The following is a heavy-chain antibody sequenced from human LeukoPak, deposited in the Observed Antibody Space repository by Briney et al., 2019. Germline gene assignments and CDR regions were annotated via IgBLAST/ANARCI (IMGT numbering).Heavy chain of an antibody. CDR3: AKENSGWAFDY. Sequence: PGGSLRLSCAASGFTFNMYAMSWVRQAPGKGLEWVSTIGGGGGSTFYADSVKGRFTISRDNSKNTLYLQVNSLRAEDTALYYCAKENSGWAFDYWGQGALVTVSS. CDR1: GFTFNMYA. D-gene: IGHD6-19*01. CDR2: IGGGGGST. J-gene: IGHJ4*02. V-gene: IGHV3-23*01.